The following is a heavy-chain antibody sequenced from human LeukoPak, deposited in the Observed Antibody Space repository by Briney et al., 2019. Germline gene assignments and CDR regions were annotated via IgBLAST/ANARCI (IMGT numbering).Heavy chain of an antibody. CDR2: IDPKTGNT. CDR1: GYTINAYY. V-gene: IGHV1-2*02. J-gene: IGHJ4*02. D-gene: IGHD3-22*01. CDR3: ASEAFCASGNCYLQRVAS. Sequence: AAVKVSCKPSGYTINAYYMHWVRQAPGQGLEWVGWIDPKTGNTRYAQKFQGRVTITRDTPIGTVYMELSSLKSDDTAVYYCASEAFCASGNCYLQRVASWGPGTLVTVSS.